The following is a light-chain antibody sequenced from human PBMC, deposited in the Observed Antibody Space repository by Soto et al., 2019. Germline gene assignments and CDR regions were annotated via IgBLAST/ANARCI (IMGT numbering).Light chain of an antibody. Sequence: QSALTQPASVSGSPGQSIAISCTGTSSDVGGYNYVSWYQLHPDKAPKLIIYDVSNRPSGVSNRFSGSKSDNTASLTISGLQPEDEADYYCSSYTSSITRVFGTGTKVTVL. CDR3: SSYTSSITRV. CDR1: SSDVGGYNY. CDR2: DVS. J-gene: IGLJ1*01. V-gene: IGLV2-14*01.